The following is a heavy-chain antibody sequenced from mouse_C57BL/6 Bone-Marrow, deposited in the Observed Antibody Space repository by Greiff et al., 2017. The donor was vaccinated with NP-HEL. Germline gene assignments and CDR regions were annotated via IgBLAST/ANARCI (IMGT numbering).Heavy chain of an antibody. D-gene: IGHD1-1*01. Sequence: VQLQQSGAELVKPGASVKISCKASGYAFCSYWMNWVKQRPGKGLEWIGQIYPGDGDTNYNGKFKGKAPLTADKSSSTAYIQLSSLTSEDSAVYFCARSHFITTPAWFAYWGQGTLVTVSA. V-gene: IGHV1-80*01. CDR2: IYPGDGDT. CDR3: ARSHFITTPAWFAY. CDR1: GYAFCSYW. J-gene: IGHJ3*01.